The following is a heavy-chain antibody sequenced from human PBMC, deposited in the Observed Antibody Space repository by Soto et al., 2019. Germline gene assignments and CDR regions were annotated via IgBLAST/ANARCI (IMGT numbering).Heavy chain of an antibody. CDR1: GFTFSSYS. Sequence: GGSLRLSCAASGFTFSSYSMTWVRQAPGKGLEWVANIKQGGDETYYVDSVKGRFTISRDNAKNSLYLQMNSLRAEDTAVYYCTRVGTTYYSDSSGYYYASGSQYYFDYWGQGTLVTVSS. D-gene: IGHD3-22*01. J-gene: IGHJ4*02. CDR2: IKQGGDET. CDR3: TRVGTTYYSDSSGYYYASGSQYYFDY. V-gene: IGHV3-7*05.